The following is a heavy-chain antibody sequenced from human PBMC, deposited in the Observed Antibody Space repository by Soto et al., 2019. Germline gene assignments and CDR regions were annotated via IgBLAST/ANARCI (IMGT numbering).Heavy chain of an antibody. V-gene: IGHV1-46*01. CDR1: GYTFTSYY. J-gene: IGHJ4*02. CDR3: ALLRHGYNKVDY. Sequence: ASVKVSCKASGYTFTSYYMHWVRQAPGQGLEWMGIINPSGGSTSYAQKFQGRVTMTRDTSTSTVYMELSSLRSEDTAVYYCALLRHGYNKVDYWGQGPLVTVSX. CDR2: INPSGGST. D-gene: IGHD5-12*01.